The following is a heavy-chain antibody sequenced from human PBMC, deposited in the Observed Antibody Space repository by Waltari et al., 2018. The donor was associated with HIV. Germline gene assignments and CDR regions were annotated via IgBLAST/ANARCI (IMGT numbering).Heavy chain of an antibody. CDR3: ARGSNYELGY. CDR2: INHSGST. J-gene: IGHJ4*02. V-gene: IGHV4-34*01. Sequence: QVQLQQWGAGLLKPSETLSLTCAVYGGSFSGYYWSWIRQPPGKGLEWIGEINHSGSTNYNPYLKVRVTISVDTSKNQFSLMLSSVTAADAAVYYCARGSNYELGYWGQGTLVTVSS. D-gene: IGHD4-4*01. CDR1: GGSFSGYY.